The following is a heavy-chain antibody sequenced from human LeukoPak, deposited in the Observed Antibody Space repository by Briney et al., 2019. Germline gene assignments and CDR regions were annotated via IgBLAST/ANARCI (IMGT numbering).Heavy chain of an antibody. Sequence: PGGSLRLSCAASGFTVSNSYMTWVRQAPGKGLEWVSSIRGNGGGPFYADSVKGRFTISRDNSENMLFLQMNSLRADDAAVYYCAKDQIGVLPDAFDVWGQGAMVSVSS. CDR1: GFTVSNSY. J-gene: IGHJ3*01. V-gene: IGHV3-23*01. CDR3: AKDQIGVLPDAFDV. CDR2: IRGNGGGP. D-gene: IGHD3-10*01.